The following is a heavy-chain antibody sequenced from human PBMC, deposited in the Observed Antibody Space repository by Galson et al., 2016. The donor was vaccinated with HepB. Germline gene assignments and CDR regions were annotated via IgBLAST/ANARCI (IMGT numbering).Heavy chain of an antibody. D-gene: IGHD3-16*01. Sequence: SLRLSCAASGFTFSTYGMHWVRQAPGKGLEWVAVISYDGSNKYYRDSVKGRFTISRDNSKNTPFLQMNSLRAEDTAVYYCAKDPYDYVWGSHESFFDYWGQGTLVTVSS. CDR3: AKDPYDYVWGSHESFFDY. V-gene: IGHV3-30*18. CDR2: ISYDGSNK. CDR1: GFTFSTYG. J-gene: IGHJ4*02.